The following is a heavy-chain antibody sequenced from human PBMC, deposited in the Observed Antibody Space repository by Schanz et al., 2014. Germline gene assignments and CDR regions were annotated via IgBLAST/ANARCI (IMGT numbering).Heavy chain of an antibody. D-gene: IGHD3-16*02. Sequence: EVQLVESGGGLVQPGGSLRLSCAASGFTFSDSWMHWVRQAPGKGLEWVSAISGSGIATYYADSVKGRFTISRDNSKNTVYLQMNSLRAEDTAIYYCAKYRYSVFDFDYWGQGTLVTVSS. CDR3: AKYRYSVFDFDY. CDR1: GFTFSDSW. CDR2: ISGSGIAT. J-gene: IGHJ4*02. V-gene: IGHV3-23*04.